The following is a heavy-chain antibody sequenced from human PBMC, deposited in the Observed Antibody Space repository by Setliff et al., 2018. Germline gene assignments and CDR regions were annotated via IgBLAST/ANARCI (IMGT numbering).Heavy chain of an antibody. CDR1: GYTFTSYD. D-gene: IGHD1-26*01. CDR2: MNPNSGNT. J-gene: IGHJ4*02. CDR3: ARGPSWQGGAYYFDF. Sequence: ASVKVSCKASGYTFTSYDINWVRQATGQGLEWMGWMNPNSGNTGYAQKLQGRVTFTRNTSTNTAYMELSSLISEDTAVYYCARGPSWQGGAYYFDFWGQGTLVTAPQ. V-gene: IGHV1-8*03.